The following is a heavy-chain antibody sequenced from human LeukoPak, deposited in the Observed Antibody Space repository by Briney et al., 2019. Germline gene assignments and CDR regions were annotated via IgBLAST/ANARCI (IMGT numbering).Heavy chain of an antibody. CDR1: GGTSSSYA. J-gene: IGHJ4*02. D-gene: IGHD3-22*01. CDR3: ARGDYYDSSGYYAY. V-gene: IGHV1-69*13. Sequence: RASVKVSCKASGGTSSSYAISWVRQAPGQGLEWMGGIIPIFGTANYAQKFQGRVTITADESTSTAYMELSSLRSEDTAVYYCARGDYYDSSGYYAYWGQGILVTVSS. CDR2: IIPIFGTA.